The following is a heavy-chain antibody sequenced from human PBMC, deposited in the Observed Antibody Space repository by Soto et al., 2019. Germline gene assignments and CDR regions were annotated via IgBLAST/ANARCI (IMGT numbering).Heavy chain of an antibody. V-gene: IGHV1-69*06. J-gene: IGHJ4*02. CDR1: GGTFSSYA. CDR3: ARVEWYYYDSSGGDY. Sequence: SVKVSCKASGGTFSSYAISWVRQAPGQGLEWMGGIIPIFGTANYAQKFQGRVTITADKSTSTAYVELSSLRSEDTAVYYCARVEWYYYDSSGGDYWGQGTLVTVSS. D-gene: IGHD3-22*01. CDR2: IIPIFGTA.